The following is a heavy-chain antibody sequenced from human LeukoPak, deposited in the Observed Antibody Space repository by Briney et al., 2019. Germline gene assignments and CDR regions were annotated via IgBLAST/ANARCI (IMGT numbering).Heavy chain of an antibody. V-gene: IGHV3-21*01. Sequence: AGGSLRLSCAASGFTFSSYSMNWVRQAPGKGREWFSSISSSSSYIYYADSVKGRFTISSDNAKNPLYLQMNSLRAEDTAVYYCARIGDGYNLSPGFDYWGQGTLVTVSS. CDR1: GFTFSSYS. CDR2: ISSSSSYI. D-gene: IGHD5-24*01. CDR3: ARIGDGYNLSPGFDY. J-gene: IGHJ4*02.